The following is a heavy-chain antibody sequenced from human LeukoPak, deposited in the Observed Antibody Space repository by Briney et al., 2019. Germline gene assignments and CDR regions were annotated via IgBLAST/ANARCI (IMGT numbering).Heavy chain of an antibody. CDR2: IYYSGST. Sequence: SETLSLTCSVSGGSISSSRYYWGWIRQPPGKGLEWIGSIYYSGSTYYNPSLKSRVTISADTSKNQFSLKLSSVTAADTAVYYCARGLNWGQGTLVTVSS. J-gene: IGHJ4*02. CDR3: ARGLN. CDR1: GGSISSSRYY. V-gene: IGHV4-39*01. D-gene: IGHD3-16*01.